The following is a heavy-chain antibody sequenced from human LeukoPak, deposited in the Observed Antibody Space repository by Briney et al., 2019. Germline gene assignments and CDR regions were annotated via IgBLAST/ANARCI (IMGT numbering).Heavy chain of an antibody. D-gene: IGHD3-22*01. CDR1: GFTFSSYA. CDR3: ARPKTHYYDSSGYLFDAFDI. J-gene: IGHJ3*02. Sequence: GGSLRLSCAASGFTFSSYAMHWVRQAPGKGLEWVAVISYDGSNKYYADSVKGRFTISRDNSKNTLYLQMNSLRAEDTAVYYCARPKTHYYDSSGYLFDAFDIWGQGTMVTVSS. CDR2: ISYDGSNK. V-gene: IGHV3-30-3*01.